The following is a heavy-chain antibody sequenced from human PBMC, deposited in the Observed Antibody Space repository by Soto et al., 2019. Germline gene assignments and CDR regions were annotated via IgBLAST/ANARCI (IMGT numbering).Heavy chain of an antibody. CDR2: ISNDGSKK. J-gene: IGHJ4*02. CDR3: ARDVAMPSGLGLGY. V-gene: IGHV3-30*03. D-gene: IGHD6-19*01. CDR1: GFVFTNYG. Sequence: GGSLRLSCVASGFVFTNYGMHWVRQAPGKGLEWVAFISNDGSKKYYADSVKGRFTISRDNSENTVYLQMTSLRPDDTAVFYCARDVAMPSGLGLGYWGQGTLVTVSS.